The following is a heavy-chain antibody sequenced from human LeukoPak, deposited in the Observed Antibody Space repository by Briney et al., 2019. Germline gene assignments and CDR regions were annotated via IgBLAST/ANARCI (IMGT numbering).Heavy chain of an antibody. CDR3: ARHPTGYPNWFDA. CDR1: GFTFDDYV. CDR2: IHGSGEPT. D-gene: IGHD5-18*01. Sequence: GGSLRLSCLASGFTFDDYVMTWVRQAAGKRLEWISSIHGSGEPTYYADSVKGRFTISRDNSKNTLYLEMNTLRVEDTALYYCARHPTGYPNWFDAWVQGSLVTVSS. J-gene: IGHJ5*02. V-gene: IGHV3-23*01.